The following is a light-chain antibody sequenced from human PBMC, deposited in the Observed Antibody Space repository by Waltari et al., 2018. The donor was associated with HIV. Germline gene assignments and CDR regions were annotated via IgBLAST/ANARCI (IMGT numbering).Light chain of an antibody. J-gene: IGKJ5*01. CDR1: QGISNY. Sequence: DIQMTPSPSSLSASVGDRVTITCRASQGISNYLAWYQQKPGKVPKLLIYAASTLQSGVPSRFSGSGSGTDFTLTISSLQPEDVATYYCQKYNSAPRITFGQGTRLEIK. CDR3: QKYNSAPRIT. V-gene: IGKV1-27*01. CDR2: AAS.